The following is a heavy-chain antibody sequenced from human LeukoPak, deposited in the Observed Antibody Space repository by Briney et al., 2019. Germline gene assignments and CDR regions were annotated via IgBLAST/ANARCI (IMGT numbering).Heavy chain of an antibody. Sequence: GGSLRLSCAASGFTFDDYGMSWVRQAPGKGLEWVSGINWNGGSTGYADSVKGRFTISRDNAKNSLYLQMNSLRAEDTALYHCARAVYYDFWSGSPDDAFDIWGQGTMVTVSS. V-gene: IGHV3-20*01. D-gene: IGHD3-3*01. CDR3: ARAVYYDFWSGSPDDAFDI. CDR2: INWNGGST. J-gene: IGHJ3*02. CDR1: GFTFDDYG.